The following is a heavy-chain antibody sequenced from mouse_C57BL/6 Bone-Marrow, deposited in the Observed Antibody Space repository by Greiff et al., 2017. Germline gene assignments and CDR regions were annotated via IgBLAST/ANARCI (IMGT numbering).Heavy chain of an antibody. CDR2: IYPRDGST. CDR3: ARGIRDYGSPWFAY. J-gene: IGHJ3*01. Sequence: VQLQQSGPELVKPGASVKLSCKASGYTFTSYDINWVKQRPGQGLEWIGWIYPRDGSTKYNEKFKGKATLTVDTSSSTAYMELHSLTSEDSAVYFCARGIRDYGSPWFAYWGQGTLVTVSA. D-gene: IGHD1-1*01. CDR1: GYTFTSYD. V-gene: IGHV1-85*01.